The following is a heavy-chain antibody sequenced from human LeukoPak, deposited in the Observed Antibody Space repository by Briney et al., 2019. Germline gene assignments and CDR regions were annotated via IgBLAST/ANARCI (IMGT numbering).Heavy chain of an antibody. CDR2: ISYDGSNK. D-gene: IGHD6-19*01. CDR1: GFTFSSYA. Sequence: GGSLRLSCAASGFTFSSYAMHWVRQAPGKGLEGVAVISYDGSNKYYADSVKGRFTISRDNSKNTLYLQMNSLRAEDTAVYYCARDRLWQWLVQQGGTDYWGQGTLVTVSS. V-gene: IGHV3-30-3*01. J-gene: IGHJ4*02. CDR3: ARDRLWQWLVQQGGTDY.